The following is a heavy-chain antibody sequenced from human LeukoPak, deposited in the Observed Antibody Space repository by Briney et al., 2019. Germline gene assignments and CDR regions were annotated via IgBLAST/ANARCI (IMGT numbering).Heavy chain of an antibody. Sequence: GASVKISCKASGYSFSNFHINWVRQASGQGLEWIGWVSPKTGDRGYALKFQGRVTMTSDTSETTVYMEVRSLTSEDTAVYYCARTPPKGDIATWGQGTMVTVSS. V-gene: IGHV1-8*01. CDR1: GYSFSNFH. CDR3: ARTPPKGDIAT. D-gene: IGHD2-21*02. CDR2: VSPKTGDR. J-gene: IGHJ5*02.